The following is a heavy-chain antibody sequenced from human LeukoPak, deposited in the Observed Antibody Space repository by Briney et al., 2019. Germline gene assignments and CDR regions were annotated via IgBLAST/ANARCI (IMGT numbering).Heavy chain of an antibody. J-gene: IGHJ6*02. CDR2: IIPIFGIA. D-gene: IGHD2-15*01. V-gene: IGHV1-69*04. CDR3: ARDHGLLGYYYGMDV. Sequence: ASVKVSCKASGGTFSSYAISWVRQAPGQGLEWMGRIIPIFGIANYAQKFQGRVTITADKSTSTAYMELSSLRSEDTAVYYCARDHGLLGYYYGMDVWAKGPRSPSP. CDR1: GGTFSSYA.